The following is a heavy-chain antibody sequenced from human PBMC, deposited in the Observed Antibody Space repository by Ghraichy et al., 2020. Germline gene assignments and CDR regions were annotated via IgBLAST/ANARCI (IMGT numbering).Heavy chain of an antibody. CDR1: GYTFTDYY. CDR2: INPNSGGT. J-gene: IGHJ4*02. CDR3: ARGGYDYNEAAPRQDY. Sequence: ASVEVSCKASGYTFTDYYIHWVRQAPGQGLEWMGWINPNSGGTNFAQNFQGGVTMTRDSSINTAYLELSRLRSDDTGVYYCARGGYDYNEAAPRQDYWGQGTLVTVSS. D-gene: IGHD4-11*01. V-gene: IGHV1-2*02.